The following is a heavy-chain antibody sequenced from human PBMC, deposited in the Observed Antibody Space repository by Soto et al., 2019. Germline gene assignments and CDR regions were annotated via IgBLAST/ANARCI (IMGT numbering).Heavy chain of an antibody. V-gene: IGHV3-23*01. CDR3: ANPWIQLWLQDY. D-gene: IGHD5-18*01. CDR2: ISGSGGST. Sequence: GGSLRLSCAASGFTFSSYAMSWVRQAPGKGLEWVSAISGSGGSTYYADSVKGRFTISRDNSKNTLDLQMNSLRAEDPAVYYCANPWIQLWLQDYWGQGTLVTVSS. CDR1: GFTFSSYA. J-gene: IGHJ4*02.